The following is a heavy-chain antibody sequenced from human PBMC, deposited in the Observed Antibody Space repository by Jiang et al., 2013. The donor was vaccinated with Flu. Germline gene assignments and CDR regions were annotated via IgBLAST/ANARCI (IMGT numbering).Heavy chain of an antibody. CDR2: ISYNGNI. D-gene: IGHD3-3*01. V-gene: IGHV4-39*07. CDR3: AGVRPLQWLFFPENWFDP. J-gene: IGHJ5*02. CDR1: GGSIGSHDYY. Sequence: LLKPSETLSLTCTVSGGSIGSHDYYWAWIRQSPGKGLEWIGDISYNGNIYYNPFFKSRVAISGDTSKNQFSLKLTSVTAADTALYYCAGVRPLQWLFFPENWFDPWGQGTLVSVSS.